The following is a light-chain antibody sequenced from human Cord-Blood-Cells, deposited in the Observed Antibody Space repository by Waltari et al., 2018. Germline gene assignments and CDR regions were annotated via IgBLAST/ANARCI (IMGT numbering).Light chain of an antibody. Sequence: DIVMTQSPDSLAVSLGERATINCKSSQSVLYSSNNKNYLAWYQQKPGQPPKLLIYWASTRESGVPDRFSGSGSGTDLPLTISSLQAEDVAVYYCQQYYSTPITFGQGTRLEIK. J-gene: IGKJ5*01. CDR2: WAS. V-gene: IGKV4-1*01. CDR3: QQYYSTPIT. CDR1: QSVLYSSNNKNY.